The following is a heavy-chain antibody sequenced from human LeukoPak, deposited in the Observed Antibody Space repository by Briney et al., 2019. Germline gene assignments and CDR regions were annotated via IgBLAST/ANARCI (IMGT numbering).Heavy chain of an antibody. Sequence: PGGSLRLSCAASGFTFSSFGMSWVRQAPGKGLEWVSTIRGSGIYTYYADSVKGRFTISRDNSKNTLYLQMNSLGAEDTAVYYCAKRPYYDSSAYSSGEFDYWGQGTLVTVSS. CDR2: IRGSGIYT. CDR1: GFTFSSFG. V-gene: IGHV3-23*01. D-gene: IGHD3-22*01. J-gene: IGHJ4*02. CDR3: AKRPYYDSSAYSSGEFDY.